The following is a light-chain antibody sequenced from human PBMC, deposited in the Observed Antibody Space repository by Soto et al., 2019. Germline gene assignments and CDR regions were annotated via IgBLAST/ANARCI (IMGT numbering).Light chain of an antibody. CDR3: QSYDNTLSARYV. V-gene: IGLV1-40*01. CDR1: SSNIGKNY. Sequence: QSVLTQPPSVSAAPGQKVTISCSGSSSNIGKNYVSWYQQFPGTAPKLLIFGNNNRPSGVPDRFSGSKSGTSASLAITGLQAEDEGDYYCQSYDNTLSARYVFGTGTKVTV. CDR2: GNN. J-gene: IGLJ1*01.